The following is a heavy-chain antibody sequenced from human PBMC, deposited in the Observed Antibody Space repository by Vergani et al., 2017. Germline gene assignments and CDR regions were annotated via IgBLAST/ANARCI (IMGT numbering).Heavy chain of an antibody. CDR1: GFTFDDYA. CDR2: ISWNSDSI. V-gene: IGHV3-9*01. CDR3: AKAGLSGSGWAYFDY. J-gene: IGHJ4*02. D-gene: IGHD6-19*01. Sequence: EVQLVESGGGLVPPGRSLRLSCAASGFTFDDYAMHWVRQAPGKGLEWVSRISWNSDSIGYGNSVKGRFTISRNNAKKSLYLQMNRLRPEDTALYYCAKAGLSGSGWAYFDYWGQGTLVTVSS.